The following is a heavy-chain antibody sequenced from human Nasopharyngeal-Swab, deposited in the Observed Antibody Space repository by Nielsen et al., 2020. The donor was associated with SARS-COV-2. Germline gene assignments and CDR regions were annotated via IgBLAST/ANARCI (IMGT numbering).Heavy chain of an antibody. CDR1: GYRFTSYW. V-gene: IGHV5-51*01. J-gene: IGHJ4*02. CDR3: ARPLWSYADHFDY. D-gene: IGHD1-26*01. Sequence: GESLKISCKGFGYRFTSYWIGWVRQMPGKGLEWMGIIYPGDSETRYSPSFQGQVTISADKSISTAYLQWSSLKASDTAVYYCARPLWSYADHFDYWGQGTLVTVSS. CDR2: IYPGDSET.